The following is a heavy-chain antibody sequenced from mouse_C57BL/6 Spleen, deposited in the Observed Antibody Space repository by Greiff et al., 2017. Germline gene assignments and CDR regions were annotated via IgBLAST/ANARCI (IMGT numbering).Heavy chain of an antibody. J-gene: IGHJ1*03. CDR1: GYTFTSYW. V-gene: IGHV1-69*01. Sequence: QVQLQQPGAELVMPGASVKLSCKASGYTFTSYWMHWVKQRPGQGLEWIGEIDPSDSYTNYNQKFKGKSTLTVDKSSSTAYMQLSSLTSEDSAVYYCARKWAYGHWYFGVWGTGATGTVSA. D-gene: IGHD1-2*01. CDR2: IDPSDSYT. CDR3: ARKWAYGHWYFGV.